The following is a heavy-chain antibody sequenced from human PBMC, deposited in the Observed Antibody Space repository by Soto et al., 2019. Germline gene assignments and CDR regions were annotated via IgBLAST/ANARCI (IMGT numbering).Heavy chain of an antibody. CDR2: INQDRSEK. CDR1: GFTFSSYW. V-gene: IGHV3-7*01. CDR3: ARDSGTYTRGFYYYGMDV. Sequence: GGSLRLSCAASGFTFSSYWMSWVRQAPGKGLEWVANINQDRSEKYYVDSVKGRFTISRDNAKNSLYLQMNSLRAEDTAVYYCARDSGTYTRGFYYYGMDVWGQGTTVTVSS. D-gene: IGHD1-26*01. J-gene: IGHJ6*02.